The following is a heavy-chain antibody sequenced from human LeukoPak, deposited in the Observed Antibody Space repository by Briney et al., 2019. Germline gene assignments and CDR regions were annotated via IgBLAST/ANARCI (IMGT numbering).Heavy chain of an antibody. CDR1: GFTFSDSA. V-gene: IGHV3-23*01. J-gene: IGHJ4*02. CDR2: ISGSGGST. Sequence: GGSLRLSCAVSGFTFSDSAMSWVRQAPGRGLEWVSTISGSGGSTSSADSVKGRFTISRDNSRTTLYLQMNTLRAEDTAIYYCAKGGPQFFDYWGQGTLVTVFS. D-gene: IGHD5-24*01. CDR3: AKGGPQFFDY.